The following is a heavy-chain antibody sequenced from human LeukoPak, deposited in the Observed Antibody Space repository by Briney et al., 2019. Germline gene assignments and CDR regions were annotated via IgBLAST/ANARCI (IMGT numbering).Heavy chain of an antibody. V-gene: IGHV3-74*01. D-gene: IGHD1-1*01. CDR1: GFTFSSYW. CDR3: AREGRGWNDAVGYYYYMDV. CDR2: INSDGSST. J-gene: IGHJ6*03. Sequence: QPGGSLRLSCAASGFTFSSYWMHWVRQAPGKGLVWVSRINSDGSSTSYADSVKGRFTISRDNAKNTLYLQMNSLRAEDTAVYYCAREGRGWNDAVGYYYYMDVWGKGTTVTVSS.